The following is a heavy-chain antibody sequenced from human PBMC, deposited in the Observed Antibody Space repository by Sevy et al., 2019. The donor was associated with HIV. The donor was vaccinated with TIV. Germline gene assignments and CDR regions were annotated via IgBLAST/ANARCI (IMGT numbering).Heavy chain of an antibody. D-gene: IGHD5-18*01. CDR1: GGSISSGSYY. CDR2: IYTSGST. J-gene: IGHJ4*02. Sequence: SDTLSLTCTVSGGSISSGSYYWSWIRQPAGKGLEWIGRIYTSGSTNYNPSLKSRVTISVDTSKNQFSLKLSSVTAADTAVYYCARARRDVDTAMALYFDYWGQGTLVTVSS. V-gene: IGHV4-61*02. CDR3: ARARRDVDTAMALYFDY.